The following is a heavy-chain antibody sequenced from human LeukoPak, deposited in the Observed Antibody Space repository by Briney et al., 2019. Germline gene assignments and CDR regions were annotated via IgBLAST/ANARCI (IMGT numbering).Heavy chain of an antibody. CDR1: GGSISSSNW. Sequence: PSGTLSLTCAVSGGSISSSNWWSWVRQPPGKGLEWIGEIYHSGSTNYNPSLKSRVTISVDKSKNQFSLKLSSVTAADTAVYYCATIGISSSWYGTDYWGQGTLVTVSS. J-gene: IGHJ4*02. V-gene: IGHV4-4*02. CDR3: ATIGISSSWYGTDY. D-gene: IGHD6-13*01. CDR2: IYHSGST.